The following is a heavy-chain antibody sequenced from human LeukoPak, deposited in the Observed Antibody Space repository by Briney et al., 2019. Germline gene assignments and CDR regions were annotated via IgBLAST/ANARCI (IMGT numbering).Heavy chain of an antibody. V-gene: IGHV3-21*01. Sequence: PGGSLRLSCAASGFTFSVYTMNWGRLAPGKGLEWVASIGGTRNYVYYADSVKGRFTMSRDNAENSLYLQMNSLRAEDTAVYFCARDIHSWCSDVWGKGTTVTVSS. CDR3: ARDIHSWCSDV. D-gene: IGHD6-13*01. J-gene: IGHJ6*04. CDR2: IGGTRNYV. CDR1: GFTFSVYT.